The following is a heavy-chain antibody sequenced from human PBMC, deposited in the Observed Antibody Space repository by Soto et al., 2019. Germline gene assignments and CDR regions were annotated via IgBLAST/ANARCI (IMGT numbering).Heavy chain of an antibody. CDR3: ARTAVTPTYAFDI. CDR2: INAYNGNT. D-gene: IGHD4-17*01. V-gene: IGHV1-18*01. Sequence: ASVKVSCKASGYTFTSYAMHWVRQAPGQGLEWMGWINAYNGNTKYAQKLQGRVTMTTDTSTSTAYMELRSLRSDDTAVYYCARTAVTPTYAFDIWGQGTMVTVSS. J-gene: IGHJ3*02. CDR1: GYTFTSYA.